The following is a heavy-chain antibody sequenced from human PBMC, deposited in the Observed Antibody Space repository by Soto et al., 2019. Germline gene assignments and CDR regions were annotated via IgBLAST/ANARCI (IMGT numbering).Heavy chain of an antibody. V-gene: IGHV3-23*01. CDR3: GRVRGVIVGGPDH. CDR1: GFALDSYG. D-gene: IGHD3-16*02. J-gene: IGHJ4*02. Sequence: EVQLLESGGGLVQPGGSLRLSCAASGFALDSYGMSWVRQAPGRGLDWVSAISGSSGSAYYAGSVKGRFTISRDNSKKTVYLQMNGPRAEDTAIYDCGRVRGVIVGGPDHWGQGTVVTVSS. CDR2: ISGSSGSA.